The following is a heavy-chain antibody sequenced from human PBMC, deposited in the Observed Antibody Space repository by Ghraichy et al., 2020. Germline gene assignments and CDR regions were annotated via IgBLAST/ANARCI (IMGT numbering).Heavy chain of an antibody. V-gene: IGHV1-8*01. CDR2: MKPSNGKT. D-gene: IGHD2-15*01. Sequence: SVKVSCKASGYTFTSYDVNWVRQATGQGLEWMGWMKPSNGKTGYAQKFQGRVTMTRNTSISTAYMELTSLRTEDTAVYFCARSDQIFNWFDPWGLGTLVTVSS. CDR3: ARSDQIFNWFDP. J-gene: IGHJ5*02. CDR1: GYTFTSYD.